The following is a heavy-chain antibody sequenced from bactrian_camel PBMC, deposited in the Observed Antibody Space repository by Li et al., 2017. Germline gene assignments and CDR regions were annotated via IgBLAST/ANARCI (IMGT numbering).Heavy chain of an antibody. D-gene: IGHD4*01. CDR2: IRADGGSR. J-gene: IGHJ6*01. CDR1: GDTTYGHC. V-gene: IGHV3S66*01. CDR3: VRDYKSGDYRDDFGY. Sequence: DVQLVESGGGSAQAGGSLRLSCTLSGDTTYGHCMGWFRQAPGKKREGIATIRADGGSRYYADSVKGRFAISRDNAKNMVYLRMTSLKPEDTGVYYCVRDYKSGDYRDDFGYWGQGTQVTVS.